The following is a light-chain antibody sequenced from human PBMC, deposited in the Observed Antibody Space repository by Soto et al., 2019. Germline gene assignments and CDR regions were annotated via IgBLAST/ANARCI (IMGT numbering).Light chain of an antibody. Sequence: DIQMTQSPSTLSASIGDRVTITCRASQSISSWLAWYQQKPGKAPKVLIYDASSLESGVPSRFSGSGSGTEFTLTISSLQPDDLATYYCQQYDSYSWTFGQGTKVDIK. J-gene: IGKJ1*01. CDR2: DAS. V-gene: IGKV1-5*01. CDR1: QSISSW. CDR3: QQYDSYSWT.